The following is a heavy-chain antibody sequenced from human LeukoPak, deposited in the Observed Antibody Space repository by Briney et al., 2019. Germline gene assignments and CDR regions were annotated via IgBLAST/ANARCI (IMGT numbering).Heavy chain of an antibody. J-gene: IGHJ4*02. V-gene: IGHV1-3*01. CDR2: ISAGNGNT. Sequence: ASVTVSCTASGYTFTSYAIHWVRQAPGQRLEWMGWISAGNGNTKYSQNFQGRVTFISNTSATTAFMELSSPRSEDAAVYYCARDSGSGNNDYWGQGTLVTVSS. CDR1: GYTFTSYA. CDR3: ARDSGSGNNDY. D-gene: IGHD1-26*01.